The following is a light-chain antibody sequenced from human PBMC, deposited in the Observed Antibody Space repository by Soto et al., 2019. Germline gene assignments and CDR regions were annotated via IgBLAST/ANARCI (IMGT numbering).Light chain of an antibody. CDR1: SSDIGAYNY. V-gene: IGLV2-14*01. CDR3: CSYTTSSTLG. J-gene: IGLJ2*01. Sequence: QSALTQPASVSGSPGQSITISCTGTSSDIGAYNYVSWYQQHPGKAPKLLIYGVTNRPSGVSNRFSGSKSGNTASLTISGLQAEDEADYYCCSYTTSSTLGFGGGTKLTVL. CDR2: GVT.